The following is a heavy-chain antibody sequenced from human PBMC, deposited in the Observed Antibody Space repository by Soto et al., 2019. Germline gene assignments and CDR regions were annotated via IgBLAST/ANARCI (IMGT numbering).Heavy chain of an antibody. Sequence: QVQLRESGPGLVMPSQTLSLTCPVSGDSIGSGNKYWSWIRQAPGKGLEWLGYIFSSGTTYYNPSLKGRVSGSVGRSGGEFYLTLNSVTAADTAVYFCARVPSPFDFYSAMDVWGQGTTVTVSS. J-gene: IGHJ6*02. V-gene: IGHV4-30-4*01. CDR3: ARVPSPFDFYSAMDV. D-gene: IGHD3-16*01. CDR1: GDSIGSGNKY. CDR2: IFSSGTT.